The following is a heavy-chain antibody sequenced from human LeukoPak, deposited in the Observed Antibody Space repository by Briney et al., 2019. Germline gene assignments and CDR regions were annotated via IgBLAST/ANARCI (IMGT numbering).Heavy chain of an antibody. CDR2: INQDGSEK. D-gene: IGHD4-23*01. V-gene: IGHV3-7*01. CDR1: GFSFSRHW. J-gene: IGHJ4*02. Sequence: PGGSLRLSCVASGFSFSRHWMSWVRQAPGKRLEWVANINQDGSEKYYVDSVKGRFTISRDNSKKSVYLQMSSLRADDTAVYYCATDARPDSGNFWGFEHWGQGTLVTVSS. CDR3: ATDARPDSGNFWGFEH.